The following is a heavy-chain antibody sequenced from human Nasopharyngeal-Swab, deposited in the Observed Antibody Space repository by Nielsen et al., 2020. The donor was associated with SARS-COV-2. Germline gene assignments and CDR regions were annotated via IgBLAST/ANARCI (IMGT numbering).Heavy chain of an antibody. CDR2: ISSSSSYI. CDR3: ARDGSSSYDY. CDR1: GFTFSSYS. D-gene: IGHD6-13*01. V-gene: IGHV3-21*04. Sequence: GESLKISCAASGFTFSSYSMNWVRQAPGKGLEWVSSISSSSSYIYYADSVKGRFTISRDNAKNSLYLQMNSLRAEDTALYHCARDGSSSYDYWGQGTLVTVSS. J-gene: IGHJ4*02.